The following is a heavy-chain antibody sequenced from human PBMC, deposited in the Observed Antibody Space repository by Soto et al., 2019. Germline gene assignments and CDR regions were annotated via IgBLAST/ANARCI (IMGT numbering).Heavy chain of an antibody. D-gene: IGHD2-15*01. J-gene: IGHJ4*02. CDR3: TRQGGYCGGGSCYAFNDY. CDR1: GFTFSASA. CDR2: VRSKANNYAT. Sequence: EVQLVEAGGGLVQPGGSLKLSCAASGFTFSASAMHWVRQASGKGLEWVGRVRSKANNYATAYAASVEGRFIISRDDSKKTAYLQMNSLKTEETAVYYCTRQGGYCGGGSCYAFNDYWGQGTLVTVSS. V-gene: IGHV3-73*01.